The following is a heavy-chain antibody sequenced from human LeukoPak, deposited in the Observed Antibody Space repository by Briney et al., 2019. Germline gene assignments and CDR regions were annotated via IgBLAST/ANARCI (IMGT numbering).Heavy chain of an antibody. CDR2: IYSGGST. D-gene: IGHD1-26*01. Sequence: PGGSLRLSCAASGLTVSSNYMSWVRQAPGKGLEWVSVIYSGGSTYYADSVKGRFTISRDNSKNTLYLQMNSLRAEDTAVYYCARGQWELLGTGPYYYYYYMDVWGKGTTVTVSS. CDR1: GLTVSSNY. V-gene: IGHV3-53*01. J-gene: IGHJ6*03. CDR3: ARGQWELLGTGPYYYYYYMDV.